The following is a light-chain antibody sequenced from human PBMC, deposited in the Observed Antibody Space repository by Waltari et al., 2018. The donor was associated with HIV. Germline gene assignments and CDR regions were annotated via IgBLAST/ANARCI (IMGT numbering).Light chain of an antibody. CDR1: QSVSSSY. Sequence: EIVLTQSPGTLSLSPGERATLSCRASQSVSSSYLAWYQQKPGQAPRLLIYGASIRATGIPDRFSGSGSGTDFTLTISRLEPEDFAVYYCQQYGSSALFTFGPGTKLDIK. J-gene: IGKJ3*01. CDR2: GAS. V-gene: IGKV3-20*01. CDR3: QQYGSSALFT.